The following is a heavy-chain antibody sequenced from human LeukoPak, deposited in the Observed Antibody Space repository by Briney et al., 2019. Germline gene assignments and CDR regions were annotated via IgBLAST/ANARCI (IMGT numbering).Heavy chain of an antibody. Sequence: GGSLRLSCAASRFTFSYFAMHWVRQAPGKGLEWVAVLSDDGSNKFYADSVKGRFTISRDNSKDTLYLQMNSLRAEDTAFYYCAKDPHSSSWYYFDSWGQGTLVTVSS. D-gene: IGHD6-13*01. CDR3: AKDPHSSSWYYFDS. CDR1: RFTFSYFA. J-gene: IGHJ4*02. V-gene: IGHV3-30*18. CDR2: LSDDGSNK.